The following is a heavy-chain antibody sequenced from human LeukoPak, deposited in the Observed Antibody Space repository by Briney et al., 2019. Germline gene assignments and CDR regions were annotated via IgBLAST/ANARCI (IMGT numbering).Heavy chain of an antibody. CDR1: GFTFSSYS. V-gene: IGHV3-21*01. CDR3: ARGGWGIAVAGTGPGVDY. Sequence: PGGSLRLSCAASGFTFSSYSMNWVRQAPGKGLEWVSSISSSSSYIYYADSVKGRFTISRDNAKNSPYLQVNSLRAEDTAVYYCARGGWGIAVAGTGPGVDYWGQGTLVTVSS. D-gene: IGHD6-19*01. CDR2: ISSSSSYI. J-gene: IGHJ4*02.